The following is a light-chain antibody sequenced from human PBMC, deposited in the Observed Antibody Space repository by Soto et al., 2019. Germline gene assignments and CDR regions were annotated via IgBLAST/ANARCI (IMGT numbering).Light chain of an antibody. CDR1: SSNIGAGYD. CDR3: PSYDSSLSA. V-gene: IGLV1-40*01. J-gene: IGLJ2*01. CDR2: GNN. Sequence: QSVLTQPPSVSGAPGQRVTISCTGSSSNIGAGYDVHWYQQLPGTAPNLLIYGNNNRPSGVPDRFSGSKSGTSASLAITGLQAEDEADYYCPSYDSSLSAFGGGTKLTVL.